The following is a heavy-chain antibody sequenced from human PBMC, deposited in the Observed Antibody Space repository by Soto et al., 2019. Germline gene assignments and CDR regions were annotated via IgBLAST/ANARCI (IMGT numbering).Heavy chain of an antibody. D-gene: IGHD1-26*01. J-gene: IGHJ5*02. V-gene: IGHV1-2*04. CDR1: EDTFPRHT. CDR2: INPSSGGT. Sequence: AVELCRWASEDTFPRHTELWVRVCPGQGLEWMGWINPSSGGTNCAQKFQGWVTMTRDTSISTAYMELSRLRSDDTAVYYCARSLGIVGASHNKFDPWGHGTLVTVAS. CDR3: ARSLGIVGASHNKFDP.